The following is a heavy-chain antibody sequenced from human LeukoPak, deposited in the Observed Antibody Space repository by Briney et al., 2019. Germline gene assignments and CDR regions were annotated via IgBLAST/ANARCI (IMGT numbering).Heavy chain of an antibody. V-gene: IGHV4-59*08. Sequence: PSEALSLTCTVSGGSASSYYWSWIRQPPGKGLEWIAYISSSGTTNYNPSLKSRVTISVDTFNYQSSLKVSSMSTADTAVYYCARHSRAYSSSSGTYEYWGQGTLVTVSS. CDR1: GGSASSYY. CDR2: ISSSGTT. D-gene: IGHD6-6*01. J-gene: IGHJ4*02. CDR3: ARHSRAYSSSSGTYEY.